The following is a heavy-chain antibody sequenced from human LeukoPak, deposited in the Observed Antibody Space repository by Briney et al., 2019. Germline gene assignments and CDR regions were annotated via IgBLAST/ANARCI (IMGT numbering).Heavy chain of an antibody. J-gene: IGHJ2*01. V-gene: IGHV1-2*06. Sequence: ASVNVSCMASGYTFTGYYMHWVRQAPGQGLEWMGRINPNSGGTNYAQKFQGRVTMTRDTSISTAYMELSRLRSDDTAVYYCARAVAGTPRNWYFDFWGRGTLVTVSS. CDR2: INPNSGGT. CDR1: GYTFTGYY. D-gene: IGHD6-19*01. CDR3: ARAVAGTPRNWYFDF.